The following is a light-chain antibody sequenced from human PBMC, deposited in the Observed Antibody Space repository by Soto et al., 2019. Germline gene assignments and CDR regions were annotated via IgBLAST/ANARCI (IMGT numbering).Light chain of an antibody. CDR1: QSISSY. V-gene: IGKV1-39*01. CDR3: QQSDSTPWT. J-gene: IGKJ1*01. CDR2: AAS. Sequence: DIQMTQSPSSLSASVGDRVTLTCRASQSISSYLNWYQQKPGKAPKLLIYAASSLQSGVPSRFSGSGSGTDFTRTISSLQPEDFATYYCQQSDSTPWTFGQGTKVEIK.